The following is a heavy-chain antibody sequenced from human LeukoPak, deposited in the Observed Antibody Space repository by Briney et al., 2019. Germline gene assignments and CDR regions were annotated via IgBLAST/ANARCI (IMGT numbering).Heavy chain of an antibody. CDR2: ISSSSSYI. D-gene: IGHD3-3*01. Sequence: PGGSLRLSCAASGFTFSSYSMNWVRQAPGKGLEWVSSISSSSSYIYYADSVKGRFTISRDNAKNSLYLQMNSLRAEDTAVYYCARVVTIFGVVIHYYYYYMDVWGKGPTVTVSS. V-gene: IGHV3-21*01. CDR1: GFTFSSYS. J-gene: IGHJ6*03. CDR3: ARVVTIFGVVIHYYYYYMDV.